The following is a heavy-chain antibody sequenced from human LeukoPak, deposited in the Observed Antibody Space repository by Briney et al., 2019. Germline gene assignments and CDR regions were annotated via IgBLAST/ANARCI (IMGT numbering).Heavy chain of an antibody. CDR3: ARDSGYSSGWEVDY. D-gene: IGHD6-19*01. V-gene: IGHV3-33*01. CDR2: IWYDGSNK. Sequence: GGALRLSCAASRFTFSSYGMHWVRQAPRKGLEWVAVIWYDGSNKYYADSVKGRFTISRDNSKNTLYLQMNSLRAEDTAVYYCARDSGYSSGWEVDYWGQGTLVTVSS. CDR1: RFTFSSYG. J-gene: IGHJ4*02.